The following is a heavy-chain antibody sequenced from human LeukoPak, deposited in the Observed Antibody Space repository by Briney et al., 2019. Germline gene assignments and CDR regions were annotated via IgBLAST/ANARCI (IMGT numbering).Heavy chain of an antibody. Sequence: GESLKISCKGSGYSFTYWIGWVRQMPGKGLEWMGIIYSGDSHTKYSPSFQGRVTISVDNSISTAYLQWSSLEASDTAMYYCARHTTYSSVDDYWGQGTLVTASS. CDR3: ARHTTYSSVDDY. J-gene: IGHJ4*02. D-gene: IGHD6-19*01. CDR1: GYSFTYW. CDR2: IYSGDSHT. V-gene: IGHV5-51*01.